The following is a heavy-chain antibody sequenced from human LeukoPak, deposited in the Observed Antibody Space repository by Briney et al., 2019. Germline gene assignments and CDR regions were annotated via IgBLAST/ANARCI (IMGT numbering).Heavy chain of an antibody. CDR3: ARQLYSSSWYLYYYNGMDV. J-gene: IGHJ6*04. Sequence: GESLRISCKGSGYSFTSYWISWVRQMPGKGLEWMGRIDPSDSYTNYSPSFQGHVTISADKSISTAYLQWSSLKASDTAMYYCARQLYSSSWYLYYYNGMDVWGKGTTVTVSS. CDR1: GYSFTSYW. V-gene: IGHV5-10-1*01. D-gene: IGHD6-13*01. CDR2: IDPSDSYT.